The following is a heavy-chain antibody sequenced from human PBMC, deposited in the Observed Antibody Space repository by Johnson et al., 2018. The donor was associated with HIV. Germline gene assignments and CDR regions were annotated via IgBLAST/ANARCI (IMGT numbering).Heavy chain of an antibody. CDR1: GFTFSSYW. CDR3: ARRCSSSSCSHGAFDI. J-gene: IGHJ3*02. Sequence: VQLVESGGGLVQPGGSLRLSCAASGFTFSSYWMHWVRQAPGKGLVWVSRINSDGRTYYADSVKGRFTISRDGSKNTLFLQMNSLRAEDTAVYYCARRCSSSSCSHGAFDIWGQGTVVTVSS. D-gene: IGHD2-2*01. V-gene: IGHV3-74*01. CDR2: INSDGRT.